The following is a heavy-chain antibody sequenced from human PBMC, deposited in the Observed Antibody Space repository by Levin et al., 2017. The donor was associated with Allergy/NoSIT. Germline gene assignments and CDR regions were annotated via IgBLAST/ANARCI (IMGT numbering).Heavy chain of an antibody. Sequence: ASETLSLTCTVSGGSISGGGYYWNWIRQHPGTGLEWIGYFYSSGSTYYSPSLKSRVTISVDTSKQQLSLKLSSVTAADTAVYYCARGTRTIFGVIYFDYWGQGTLVTVSS. V-gene: IGHV4-31*03. CDR3: ARGTRTIFGVIYFDY. CDR1: GGSISGGGYY. J-gene: IGHJ4*02. D-gene: IGHD3-3*01. CDR2: FYSSGST.